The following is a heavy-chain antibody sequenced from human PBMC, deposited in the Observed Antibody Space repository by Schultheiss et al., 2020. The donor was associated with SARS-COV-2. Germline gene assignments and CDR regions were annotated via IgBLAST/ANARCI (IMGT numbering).Heavy chain of an antibody. V-gene: IGHV4-59*08. CDR2: IYYSGST. CDR1: GGSISSYY. CDR3: ARHRSGKVGDFDY. J-gene: IGHJ4*02. D-gene: IGHD2-15*01. Sequence: SETLSLTCTVSGGSISSYYWSWIRQPPGKGLEWIGYIYYSGSTNYNPSLKSRVTISVDTSKNQFSLKLSSVTAADTAVYYCARHRSGKVGDFDYWGQGTLVTVSS.